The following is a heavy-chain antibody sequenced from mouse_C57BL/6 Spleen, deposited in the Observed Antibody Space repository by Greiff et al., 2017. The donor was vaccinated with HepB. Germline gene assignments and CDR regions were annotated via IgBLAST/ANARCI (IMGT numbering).Heavy chain of an antibody. Sequence: QVQLQHPGAELVKPGASVKLSCKASGYTFTSYWMQWVKQRPGQGLEWIGEIDPSDSYTNYNQKFKGKATLTVDTSSSTAYMQLSSLTSEDSAVYYCAREGDGYDDYWGQGTTLTVSS. CDR1: GYTFTSYW. CDR2: IDPSDSYT. CDR3: AREGDGYDDY. V-gene: IGHV1-50*01. J-gene: IGHJ2*01. D-gene: IGHD2-2*01.